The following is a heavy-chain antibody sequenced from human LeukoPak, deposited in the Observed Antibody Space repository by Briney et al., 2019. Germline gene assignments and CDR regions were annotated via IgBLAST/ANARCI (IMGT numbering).Heavy chain of an antibody. J-gene: IGHJ6*02. V-gene: IGHV3-30*02. D-gene: IGHD3-22*01. CDR3: AKDRGPLVVKVPSGMDV. Sequence: GGSLRLSCAASGFTFSSYGMHWVRRAPGKGLEWVAFIRYDGSNKYYADSVKGRFTISRDNSKNTLYLQMNSLRAEDTAVYYCAKDRGPLVVKVPSGMDVWGQGTTVTVSS. CDR2: IRYDGSNK. CDR1: GFTFSSYG.